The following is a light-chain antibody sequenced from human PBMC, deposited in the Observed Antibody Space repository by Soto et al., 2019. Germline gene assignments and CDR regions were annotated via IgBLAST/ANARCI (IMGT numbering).Light chain of an antibody. CDR2: GAS. V-gene: IGKV3-20*01. Sequence: EIVLTQSPGTLSLSPGERATLSCRASQTVTNRFLAWYQQKPGQAPRLLISGASSRATGIPDRFSGSGSGTDFTLTLSRLEPDDFAVYYCQQYSNARSFGGGTKVEIK. CDR3: QQYSNARS. J-gene: IGKJ4*01. CDR1: QTVTNRF.